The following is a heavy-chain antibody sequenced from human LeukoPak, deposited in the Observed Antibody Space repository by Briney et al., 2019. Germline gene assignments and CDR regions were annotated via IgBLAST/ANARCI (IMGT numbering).Heavy chain of an antibody. CDR2: INHSGST. CDR3: ARDDFAAGSLHYYMDV. CDR1: GGSFSYYY. V-gene: IGHV4-34*01. Sequence: SETLSLTCAVYGGSFSYYYWSWIRQPPGKGLEWIGEINHSGSTNYNPSLKSRVTISLDTSKNQFSLKLSSVTAADTAVYYCARDDFAAGSLHYYMDVWGKGTTVTVSS. J-gene: IGHJ6*03. D-gene: IGHD6-13*01.